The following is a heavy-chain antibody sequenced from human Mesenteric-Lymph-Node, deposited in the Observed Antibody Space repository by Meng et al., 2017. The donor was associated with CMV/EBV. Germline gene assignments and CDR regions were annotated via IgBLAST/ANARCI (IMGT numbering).Heavy chain of an antibody. CDR2: IKQDGSEK. D-gene: IGHD4-11*01. Sequence: GESLKISCAASGFTFSSYAMSWVRQAPGKGLEWVANIKQDGSEKYYVDSVKGRFTISRDNAKNSLYLQMNSLRAEDTAVYYCARNKYSNYDRIDYWGQGTLVTVSS. CDR1: GFTFSSYA. V-gene: IGHV3-7*01. J-gene: IGHJ4*02. CDR3: ARNKYSNYDRIDY.